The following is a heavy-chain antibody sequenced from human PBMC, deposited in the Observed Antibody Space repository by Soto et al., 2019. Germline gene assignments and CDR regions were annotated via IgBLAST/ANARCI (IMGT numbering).Heavy chain of an antibody. CDR2: IYYSGSA. CDR1: GGSISSGGYY. V-gene: IGHV4-31*03. D-gene: IGHD2-15*01. Sequence: PSETLCLTCTVAGGSISSGGYYWSWIRQHPGKGLEWIGYIYYSGSAYYNPSLKSRVTISVDTSKNQFSLKLSSVTAADTAVYYCARENTLLGYCSGGSCRTYYYYYMDVWGKGTTVTVSS. CDR3: ARENTLLGYCSGGSCRTYYYYYMDV. J-gene: IGHJ6*03.